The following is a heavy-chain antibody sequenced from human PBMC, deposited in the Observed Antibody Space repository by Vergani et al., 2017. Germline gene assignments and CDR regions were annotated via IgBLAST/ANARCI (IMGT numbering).Heavy chain of an antibody. V-gene: IGHV3-48*04. CDR3: ARYSSSFRYYFDY. CDR1: GFTFDDYT. CDR2: ISSSGSTI. D-gene: IGHD6-13*01. Sequence: EVQLVESGGVVVQPGGSLRLSCAASGFTFDDYTMHWIRQAPGKGLEWVSYISSSGSTIYYADSVKGRFTISRDNAKNSLYLQMNSLRAEDTAVYYCARYSSSFRYYFDYWGQGTLVTVSS. J-gene: IGHJ4*02.